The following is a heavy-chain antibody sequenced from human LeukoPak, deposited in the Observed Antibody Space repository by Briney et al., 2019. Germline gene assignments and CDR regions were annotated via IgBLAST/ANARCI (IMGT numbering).Heavy chain of an antibody. V-gene: IGHV1-24*01. CDR1: GYTLTELS. CDR2: FDPEYGET. D-gene: IGHD5-12*01. CDR3: ATRSPHSGYDSFDY. J-gene: IGHJ4*02. Sequence: ASVKVSCKVSGYTLTELSIHWVRQAPGRGLEWMGGFDPEYGETIYAQTIQGRVTMTEDTSADTAYIELTSLTSEDTAVYYCATRSPHSGYDSFDYWGQGTLVTVYS.